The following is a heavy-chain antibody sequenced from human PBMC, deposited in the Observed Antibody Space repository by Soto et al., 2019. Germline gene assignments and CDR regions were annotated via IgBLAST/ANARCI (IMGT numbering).Heavy chain of an antibody. Sequence: QLQLAESGPGLVKSSETLSLTCSVSGDSISSSSYYWGWIRQSPGEGLAWIGNIHGNGGTQYNPSLSSRVIISVATSANQFSLRLTSVTAADTAVYYCASRYGPSDFDHWGQGSLVTVSS. J-gene: IGHJ4*02. D-gene: IGHD3-9*01. CDR2: IHGNGGT. V-gene: IGHV4-39*01. CDR3: ASRYGPSDFDH. CDR1: GDSISSSSYY.